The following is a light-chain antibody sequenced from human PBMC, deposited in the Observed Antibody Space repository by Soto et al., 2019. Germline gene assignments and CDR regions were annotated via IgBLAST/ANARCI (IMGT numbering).Light chain of an antibody. J-gene: IGKJ2*02. V-gene: IGKV3-20*01. Sequence: EIVLTQSPGILSLSPGERATLSCRASQSVSSNYLAWFQQKPGQAPRLLITGASSRATGIPDRFSDSGSGTDFTLTISRLEPEDFAVYYCQQYGNSPCTFGQGTKLEIK. CDR1: QSVSSNY. CDR3: QQYGNSPCT. CDR2: GAS.